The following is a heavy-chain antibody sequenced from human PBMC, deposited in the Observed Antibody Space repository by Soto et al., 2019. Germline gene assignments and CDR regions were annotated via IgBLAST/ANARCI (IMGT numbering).Heavy chain of an antibody. CDR1: GFTFNSYA. CDR2: ISNDGSKT. Sequence: GGSLRLSCATSGFTFNSYALHWVRQAPGKGLEWVALISNDGSKTFYADSVRGRFTISRDTAKNTLFLQMNSLTTEDTAVYFCAKAGEIFGLVIFAYLDFWGQGTLVTVSS. V-gene: IGHV3-30*18. CDR3: AKAGEIFGLVIFAYLDF. J-gene: IGHJ4*02. D-gene: IGHD3-3*01.